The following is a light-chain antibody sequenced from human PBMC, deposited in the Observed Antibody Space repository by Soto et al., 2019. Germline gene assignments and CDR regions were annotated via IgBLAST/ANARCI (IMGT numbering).Light chain of an antibody. J-gene: IGKJ1*01. Sequence: EIVLTQSPGTLSLSPGERATLSCSASQSVAGSYLRWYQQKPGQAPRLLICGASSGASGFPERFSGSGSGTDFTLTIGSLQSEDFAVYYCQQYNYWPPTFGQGTKVDIK. CDR2: GAS. CDR1: QSVAGSY. CDR3: QQYNYWPPT. V-gene: IGKV3D-15*01.